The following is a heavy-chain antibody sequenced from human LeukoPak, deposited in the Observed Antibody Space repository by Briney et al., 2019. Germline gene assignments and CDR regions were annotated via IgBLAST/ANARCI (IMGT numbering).Heavy chain of an antibody. CDR3: AKDRRTGSYYYDSSGYPTPDAFDI. CDR2: STGSGRTT. J-gene: IGHJ3*02. D-gene: IGHD3-22*01. Sequence: GGSLRLSCAASGFTFSNYAMTWVRQAPGRGLEWVSASTGSGRTTYYADSVMGRFTISRDNSKNTLYLQMNSLRAEDTAVYYCAKDRRTGSYYYDSSGYPTPDAFDIWGQGTMVTVSS. V-gene: IGHV3-23*01. CDR1: GFTFSNYA.